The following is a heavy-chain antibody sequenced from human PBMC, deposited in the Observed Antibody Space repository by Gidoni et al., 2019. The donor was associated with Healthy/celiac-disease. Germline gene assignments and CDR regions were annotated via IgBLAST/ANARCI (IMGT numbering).Heavy chain of an antibody. J-gene: IGHJ4*02. V-gene: IGHV3-33*08. CDR3: ARWSGRYCSSTSCYAGLDY. CDR2: IWYDGSNK. CDR1: GFTFSSYG. D-gene: IGHD2-2*01. Sequence: QVQLVESGGGVVQPGRSLRLSCAASGFTFSSYGMHWVRQAPGKGLEWVAVIWYDGSNKYYADSVKGRFTISRDNSKNTLYLQMNSLRAEDTAVYYCARWSGRYCSSTSCYAGLDYWGQGTLVTVSS.